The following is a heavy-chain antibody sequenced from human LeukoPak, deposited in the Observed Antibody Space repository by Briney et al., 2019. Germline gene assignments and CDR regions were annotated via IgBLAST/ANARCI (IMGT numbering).Heavy chain of an antibody. V-gene: IGHV3-7*03. J-gene: IGHJ4*02. CDR2: VKQDGSEK. CDR1: GFTFSTYW. D-gene: IGHD3-3*01. Sequence: GGSLRLSCAASGFTFSTYWMNWVRQAPGEGLEWVANVKQDGSEKYYVNSVKGRFTISRDNAKNSLHLQMDSLRADDTAVYYCAKAQGAVVLGFLEWLFRPFDYWGQGTLVTVSS. CDR3: AKAQGAVVLGFLEWLFRPFDY.